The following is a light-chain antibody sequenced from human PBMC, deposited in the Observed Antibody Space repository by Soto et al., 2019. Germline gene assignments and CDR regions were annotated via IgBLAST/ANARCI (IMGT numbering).Light chain of an antibody. V-gene: IGKV3-15*01. CDR2: GAS. CDR1: QSVSSN. J-gene: IGKJ1*01. CDR3: QQYNNWPPWT. Sequence: EIVMPHSADTLSVSPEDRATLSFRASQSVSSNLAWYQQKPGQAPRLLIYGASTRATGIPARFSGSGSGTEFTLTISSLQSEDFAVYYCQQYNNWPPWTFGQGTKVDIK.